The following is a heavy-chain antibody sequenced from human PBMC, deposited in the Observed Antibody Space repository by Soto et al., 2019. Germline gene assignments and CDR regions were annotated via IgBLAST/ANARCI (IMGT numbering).Heavy chain of an antibody. V-gene: IGHV3-30*18. CDR2: ISYDGSNK. J-gene: IGHJ4*02. CDR1: GFTFSSYG. CDR3: AKGKGYGPSY. Sequence: QVQLVESGGGVVQPGRSLRLSCAASGFTFSSYGMHWVRQAPGKGLEWVAVISYDGSNKYYADSVKGRFTISRDNSKKTLYLPMNSLRAEDTGAYYCAKGKGYGPSYWGQGTLVTVSS. D-gene: IGHD5-18*01.